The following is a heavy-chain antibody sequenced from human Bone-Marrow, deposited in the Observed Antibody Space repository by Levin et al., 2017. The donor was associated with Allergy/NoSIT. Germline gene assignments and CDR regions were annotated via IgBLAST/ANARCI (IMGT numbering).Heavy chain of an antibody. V-gene: IGHV7-4-1*02. J-gene: IGHJ4*02. CDR3: TRAYTGSYYWGY. Sequence: ASVKVSCKASGYNFTSFAMTWIRQAPGQGLEWMGWINTNTGIPSYAQGFTGRFVFSLDTSVSTAYLQINNLKAEDSAVYYCTRAYTGSYYWGYWGQGTLVTVSS. CDR1: GYNFTSFA. CDR2: INTNTGIP. D-gene: IGHD1-26*01.